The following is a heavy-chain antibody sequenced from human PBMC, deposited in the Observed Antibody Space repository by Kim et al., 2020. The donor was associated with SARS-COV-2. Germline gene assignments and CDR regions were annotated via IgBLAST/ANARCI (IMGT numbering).Heavy chain of an antibody. V-gene: IGHV3-30*18. Sequence: GGSLRLSCAASGFTFSSYGMHWVRQAPGKGLEWVAVISYDGSNKYYADSVKGRFTISRDNSKNTLYLQMNSLRAEDTAVYYCAKDHYDFWSGYYGRFDYWGQGTLVTVSS. CDR2: ISYDGSNK. CDR3: AKDHYDFWSGYYGRFDY. J-gene: IGHJ4*02. D-gene: IGHD3-3*01. CDR1: GFTFSSYG.